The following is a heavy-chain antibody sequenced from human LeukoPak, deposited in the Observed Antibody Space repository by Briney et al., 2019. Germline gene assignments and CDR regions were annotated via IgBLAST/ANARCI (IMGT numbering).Heavy chain of an antibody. Sequence: PGGSLRLSCAASGFTLSTYTMTWVRQVPGKGLEWVSVISGSGATTYYAESAKGRFTISRDNSKNTVYLQMNSLRAEDTAVYYCAKRHGISGTTTRAADYWGQGTLVTVSS. CDR2: ISGSGATT. V-gene: IGHV3-23*01. D-gene: IGHD1-7*01. J-gene: IGHJ4*02. CDR1: GFTLSTYT. CDR3: AKRHGISGTTTRAADY.